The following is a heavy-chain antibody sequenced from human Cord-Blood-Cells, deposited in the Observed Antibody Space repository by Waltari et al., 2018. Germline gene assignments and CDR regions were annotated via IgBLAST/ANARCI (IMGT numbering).Heavy chain of an antibody. D-gene: IGHD1-26*01. J-gene: IGHJ4*02. CDR2: IIPIFGAA. V-gene: IGHV1-69*01. Sequence: QVQLVQSGAEVKKPGSSVKVSCKASGGTFSSSHTSWVRQAPGQGLEWMGGIIPIFGAANYAQKFQVRGTITADEATSTAYMELSSLISEDTAVYYCARGVGVGATFDYWGQGTLVTVSS. CDR3: ARGVGVGATFDY. CDR1: GGTFSSSH.